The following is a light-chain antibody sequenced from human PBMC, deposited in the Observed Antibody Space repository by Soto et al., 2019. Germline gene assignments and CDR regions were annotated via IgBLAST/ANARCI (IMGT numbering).Light chain of an antibody. CDR3: QRYDNVPWA. Sequence: DIQMTQSPSSLSASVGDRVTITCRASQDINNFLAWYQQRPGKVPRLLMYAVSTLQSGVPSRFSGSVSGTDFTLTISSLQPEDVATYYCQRYDNVPWAFGQGTKVDLK. CDR1: QDINNF. J-gene: IGKJ1*01. CDR2: AVS. V-gene: IGKV1-27*01.